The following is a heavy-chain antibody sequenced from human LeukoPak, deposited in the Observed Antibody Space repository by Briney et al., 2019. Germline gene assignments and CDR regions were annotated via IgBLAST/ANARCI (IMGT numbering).Heavy chain of an antibody. V-gene: IGHV4-34*01. CDR3: ARRQGWWAYYFDY. CDR1: GGSFSGYY. Sequence: PSETLSLTCAVYGGSFSGYYWSWIRQPPGKGLEWVGEINHSGSTNYNPSLKSRVTISVDTSKKQISLKLSSVTAADTAVYYCARRQGWWAYYFDYWGQGTLVTVSS. J-gene: IGHJ4*01. D-gene: IGHD2-8*02. CDR2: INHSGST.